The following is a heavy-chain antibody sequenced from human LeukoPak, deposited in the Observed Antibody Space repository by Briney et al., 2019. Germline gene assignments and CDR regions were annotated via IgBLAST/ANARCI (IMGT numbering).Heavy chain of an antibody. J-gene: IGHJ4*02. D-gene: IGHD6-6*01. Sequence: GGSPRLSCAASGFTFSNAWMSWVRQAPGKGLEWVGRIKSKTDGGTTDYAAPVKGRFTISRDDSKNTLYLQMNSLKIEDTAVYYCTTSIAARPWYDYWGQGTLVTVSS. V-gene: IGHV3-15*01. CDR1: GFTFSNAW. CDR2: IKSKTDGGTT. CDR3: TTSIAARPWYDY.